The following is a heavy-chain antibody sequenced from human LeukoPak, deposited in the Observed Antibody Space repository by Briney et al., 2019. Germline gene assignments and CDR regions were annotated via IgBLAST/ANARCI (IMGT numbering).Heavy chain of an antibody. J-gene: IGHJ6*02. CDR2: IYYSGST. Sequence: SETLSLTCTVSGGSISSYYWSWIRQPPGKGLEWIGYIYYSGSTNYNPSLKSRVTISVDTSKNQFSLKLSSVTAADTAVYYCARTKRPYYYYYGMDVWGQGTTVTVSS. V-gene: IGHV4-59*08. CDR3: ARTKRPYYYYYGMDV. CDR1: GGSISSYY.